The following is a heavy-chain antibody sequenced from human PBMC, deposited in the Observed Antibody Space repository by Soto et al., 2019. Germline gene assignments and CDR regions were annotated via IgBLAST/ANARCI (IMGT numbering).Heavy chain of an antibody. J-gene: IGHJ4*02. CDR3: AKDSDRFGELIHLIDY. D-gene: IGHD3-10*01. CDR2: ISWHSGSI. V-gene: IGHV3-9*01. Sequence: PGGSLRLSCAASGFTFDDYAMHWVRQAPGKGLEWVSGISWHSGSIGYADSVKGRFTISRDNAKNSLYLQMNSLRAEDTALYYCAKDSDRFGELIHLIDYWGQGTLVTVSS. CDR1: GFTFDDYA.